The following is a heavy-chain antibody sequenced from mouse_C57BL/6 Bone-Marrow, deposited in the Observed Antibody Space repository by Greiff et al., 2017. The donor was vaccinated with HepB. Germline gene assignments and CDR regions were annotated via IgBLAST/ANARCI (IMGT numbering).Heavy chain of an antibody. V-gene: IGHV1-72*01. J-gene: IGHJ4*01. Sequence: VQLQQPGAELVKPGASVKLSCKASGYTFTSYWMHWVKQRPGRGLEWIGRIDPNSGGTKYNEKFKSKATLTVDNPSSTAYMQLSSLTSEDSAVYYCASLYYYSSSYHYYAMDYWGQGTSVTVSS. CDR3: ASLYYYSSSYHYYAMDY. D-gene: IGHD1-1*01. CDR1: GYTFTSYW. CDR2: IDPNSGGT.